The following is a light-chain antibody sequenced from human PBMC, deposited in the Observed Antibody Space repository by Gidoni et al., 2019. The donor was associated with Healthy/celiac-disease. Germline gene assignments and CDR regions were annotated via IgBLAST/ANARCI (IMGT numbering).Light chain of an antibody. CDR1: QSISSY. CDR2: AAS. Sequence: IQMTQSPSSLSASVGDRVTITCRASQSISSYLNWYQQKPGKAPKLLIYAASSLQSGVPSRFSGSGSGTDFTLTISSLQPEDFATYYCQRCYSTLTFXQXTKVEIK. CDR3: QRCYSTLT. V-gene: IGKV1-39*01. J-gene: IGKJ1*01.